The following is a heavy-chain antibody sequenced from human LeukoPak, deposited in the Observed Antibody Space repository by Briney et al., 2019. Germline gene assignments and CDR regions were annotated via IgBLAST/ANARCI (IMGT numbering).Heavy chain of an antibody. V-gene: IGHV4-38-2*02. CDR2: FFLKGST. D-gene: IGHD2-2*01. CDR1: GGSISNKY. CDR3: ARVARCTSCFDVDY. J-gene: IGHJ4*02. Sequence: SSETLSLTCTVSGGSISNKYWSWIRQPPGKGLEWIGSFFLKGSTYYNPSLKSRVTISVDTSKNQFSLTLSSVTAADTAVYYCARVARCTSCFDVDYWGQGTLVTVSS.